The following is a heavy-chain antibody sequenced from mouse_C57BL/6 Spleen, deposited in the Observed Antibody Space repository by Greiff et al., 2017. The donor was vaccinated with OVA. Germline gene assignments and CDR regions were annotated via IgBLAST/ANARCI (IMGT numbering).Heavy chain of an antibody. V-gene: IGHV14-2*01. CDR1: GFNIKDYY. J-gene: IGHJ3*01. CDR3: AGGLRRSWCAY. CDR2: IDPEDGET. Sequence: EVKLMESGAELVKPGASVKLSCTASGFNIKDYYMHWVKQRTEQGLEWIGRIDPEDGETKYAPKFQGKATITADTSSNTAYLQLSSLTSEYTAVDYGAGGLRRSWCAYWGQGTLVTVSA. D-gene: IGHD2-4*01.